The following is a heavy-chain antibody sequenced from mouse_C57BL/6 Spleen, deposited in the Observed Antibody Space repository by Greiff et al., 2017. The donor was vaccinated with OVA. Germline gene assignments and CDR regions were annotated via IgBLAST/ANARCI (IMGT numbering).Heavy chain of an antibody. CDR1: GFTFSDYG. V-gene: IGHV5-17*01. CDR3: ATYDYAWFAD. J-gene: IGHJ3*01. D-gene: IGHD2-4*01. CDR2: ISSGSSTI. Sequence: EVQVVESGGGLVKPGGSLKLSCAASGFTFSDYGMHWVRQAPEKGLEWVAYISSGSSTIYYADTVKGRFTISRDNAKNTLFLQMTSLRSEDTAMYYCATYDYAWFADWGQGTLVTVSA.